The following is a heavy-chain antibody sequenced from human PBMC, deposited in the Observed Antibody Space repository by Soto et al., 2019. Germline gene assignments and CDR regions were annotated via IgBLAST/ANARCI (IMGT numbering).Heavy chain of an antibody. V-gene: IGHV1-8*01. J-gene: IGHJ3*02. D-gene: IGHD3-10*01. Sequence: ASVKVSCKASGYTFTSYDINWVRQATGQGLEWMGWMNPNSGNTGYAQKFQGRVTMTRNTSISTAYMGLSSLRSEDTAVYYCARAPRGLLWFGELLYDAFDIWGQGTMVT. CDR1: GYTFTSYD. CDR3: ARAPRGLLWFGELLYDAFDI. CDR2: MNPNSGNT.